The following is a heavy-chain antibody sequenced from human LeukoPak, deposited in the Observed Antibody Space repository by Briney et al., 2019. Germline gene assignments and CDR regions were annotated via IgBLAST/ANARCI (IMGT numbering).Heavy chain of an antibody. D-gene: IGHD1-26*01. CDR2: IYTSGGT. V-gene: IGHV4-4*09. Sequence: SETLSLTCTVSGGSISGYYWSWIRQPPGKGLEWIGYIYTSGGTNYNPSLKSRVTISVDTSKNQFSLRLSSVTAADTAMYFCARAYSRSYSHFDDWGQGTLVTVSS. CDR3: ARAYSRSYSHFDD. J-gene: IGHJ4*02. CDR1: GGSISGYY.